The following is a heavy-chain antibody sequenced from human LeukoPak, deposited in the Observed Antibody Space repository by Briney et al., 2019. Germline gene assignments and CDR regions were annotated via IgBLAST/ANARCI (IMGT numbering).Heavy chain of an antibody. CDR2: INHSGST. CDR3: AGNGEQLGVINAFDI. D-gene: IGHD6-6*01. Sequence: SETLSLTCAVYGGSFSGYYWSWIRQPPGKGLEWIGEINHSGSTNYNPSLKSRVTISVDTSKNQFSLKLSSVTAADTAVYYCAGNGEQLGVINAFDIWGQGTMVTVS. V-gene: IGHV4-34*01. CDR1: GGSFSGYY. J-gene: IGHJ3*02.